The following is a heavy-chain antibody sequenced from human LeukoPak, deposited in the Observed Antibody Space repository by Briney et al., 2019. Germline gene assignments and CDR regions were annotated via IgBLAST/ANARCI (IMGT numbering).Heavy chain of an antibody. V-gene: IGHV4-59*01. CDR1: GGSISSYY. J-gene: IGHJ6*02. CDR2: ISYSGFT. Sequence: SETLSLTCTVSGGSISSYYWTWIRQPPGKGLEWIGYISYSGFTNYNPSLKSRVTISLDTSKNQFSLRLSSVTAADTAVYYCARGADWAPVPYYYGMDVWGQGTTVTVSS. D-gene: IGHD1-14*01. CDR3: ARGADWAPVPYYYGMDV.